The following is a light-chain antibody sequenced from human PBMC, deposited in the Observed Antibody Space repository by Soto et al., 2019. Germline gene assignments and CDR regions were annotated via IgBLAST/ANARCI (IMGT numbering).Light chain of an antibody. J-gene: IGLJ3*02. CDR2: EVS. Sequence: QSALTQPASVSGSPGQSITISCTGTSSDVGGYNYVSWYQQHPGKAPKLMIYEVSNRPSGVSNRFSGSKSGNTACLTISGLQAEDEADYYCSSYTTSSTHWVFGGGTKLTVL. V-gene: IGLV2-14*01. CDR1: SSDVGGYNY. CDR3: SSYTTSSTHWV.